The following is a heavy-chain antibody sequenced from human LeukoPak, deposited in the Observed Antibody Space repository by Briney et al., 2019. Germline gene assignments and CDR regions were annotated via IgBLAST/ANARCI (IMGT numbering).Heavy chain of an antibody. J-gene: IGHJ6*03. Sequence: GGSLRPSCAASGFTFSSYSMNWVRQAPGKGLEWVAVVSYDGSEKYYADSVKGRLTISRDKSKNTVSLQMNSLRAEDTAVYYCARDAYCSSTSCYLDVWGKGTTVTVSS. CDR1: GFTFSSYS. CDR2: VSYDGSEK. V-gene: IGHV3-30*03. CDR3: ARDAYCSSTSCYLDV. D-gene: IGHD2-2*01.